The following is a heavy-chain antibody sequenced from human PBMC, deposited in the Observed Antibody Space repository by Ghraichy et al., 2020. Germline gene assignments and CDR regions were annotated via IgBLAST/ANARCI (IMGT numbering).Heavy chain of an antibody. J-gene: IGHJ5*02. V-gene: IGHV3-74*01. CDR3: ARSGRGGNWFDP. D-gene: IGHD3-3*01. CDR1: GFTFSSYW. CDR2: INSDGSST. Sequence: GGSLRLSCAASGFTFSSYWMHWVRQAPGKGLVWVSRINSDGSSTSYADSVKGRFTISRDNAKNTLYLQMNSLRAEDTAVYYCARSGRGGNWFDPWGQGTLVTVSS.